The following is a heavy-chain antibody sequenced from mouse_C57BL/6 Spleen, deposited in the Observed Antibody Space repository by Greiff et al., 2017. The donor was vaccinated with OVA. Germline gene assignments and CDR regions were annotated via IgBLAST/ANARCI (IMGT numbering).Heavy chain of an antibody. CDR1: GYSITSGYY. D-gene: IGHD2-3*01. V-gene: IGHV3-6*01. J-gene: IGHJ4*01. Sequence: EVKLMESGPGLVKPSQSLSLTCSVTGYSITSGYYWNWIRQFPGNKLEWMGYISYDGSNNYNPSLKNRISITRDTSKNQFFLKLNSVTTEDTATYYCAREEGSYDGYYMDYWGQGTSVTVSS. CDR2: ISYDGSN. CDR3: AREEGSYDGYYMDY.